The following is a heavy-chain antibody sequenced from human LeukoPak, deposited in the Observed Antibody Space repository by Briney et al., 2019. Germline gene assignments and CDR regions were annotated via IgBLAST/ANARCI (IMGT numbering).Heavy chain of an antibody. CDR1: GYNFINYW. CDR2: IYPGDSDT. J-gene: IGHJ5*02. V-gene: IGHV5-51*01. CDR3: AKHESGTNWFDP. Sequence: GESLKISCKGSGYNFINYWIAWVRQMPGKGLECMGIIYPGDSDTRYSPFFEGQVTIPVDKSISTAYLQWSSLQASDTAIYYCAKHESGTNWFDPWGQGTLVTVSS. D-gene: IGHD2-21*01.